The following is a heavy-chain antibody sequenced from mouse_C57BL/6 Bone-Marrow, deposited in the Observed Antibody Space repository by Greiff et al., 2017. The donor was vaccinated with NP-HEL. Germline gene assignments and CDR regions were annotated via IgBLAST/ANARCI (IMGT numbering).Heavy chain of an antibody. V-gene: IGHV5-6*01. CDR1: GFTFSSYG. CDR2: ISSGGSYT. J-gene: IGHJ2*01. Sequence: EVQLQESGGDLVKPGGSLKLSCAASGFTFSSYGMSWVRQTPDKRLEWVATISSGGSYTYYPDSVKGRFTISRDNAENTLYLQMSSLKSEDTAMYYCARRGIQALDYWGQGTTLTVSS. CDR3: ARRGIQALDY. D-gene: IGHD3-2*02.